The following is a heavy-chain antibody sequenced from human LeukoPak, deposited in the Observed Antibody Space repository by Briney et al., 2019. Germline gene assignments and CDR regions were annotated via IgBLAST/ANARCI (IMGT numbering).Heavy chain of an antibody. D-gene: IGHD4-11*01. CDR1: SASMSSGGYR. Sequence: SETLSLTCTVSSASMSSGGYRWNWIRQHPGKGLEWIGYIYYSGSTYYNPSLMSRLTISIDTSKNQFSLNLSSVTAADTAVYYCARGLHSDYYYYGMDVWGQGTTVTVSS. CDR2: IYYSGST. V-gene: IGHV4-31*03. J-gene: IGHJ6*02. CDR3: ARGLHSDYYYYGMDV.